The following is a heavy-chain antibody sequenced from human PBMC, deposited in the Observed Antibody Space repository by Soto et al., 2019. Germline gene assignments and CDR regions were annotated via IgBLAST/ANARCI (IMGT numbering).Heavy chain of an antibody. J-gene: IGHJ4*02. CDR2: ISGSGSNT. D-gene: IGHD3-10*01. V-gene: IGHV3-23*01. CDR3: AKGGITVVRGSFDY. CDR1: GFSLSNYA. Sequence: GGSLRLSCAVSGFSLSNYAMSWVRQAPGKGLEWVSAISGSGSNTYYIDSVKGRFTISRDRSKTTLFLQMNNLRAEDTAVYYCAKGGITVVRGSFDYWGQGALVTVSS.